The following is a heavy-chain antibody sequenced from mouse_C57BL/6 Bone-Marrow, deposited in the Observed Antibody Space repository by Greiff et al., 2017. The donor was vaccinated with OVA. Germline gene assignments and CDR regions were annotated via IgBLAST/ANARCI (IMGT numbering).Heavy chain of an antibody. V-gene: IGHV2-6*01. CDR3: ASLYYYGSSYYAY. J-gene: IGHJ3*01. Sequence: VQLVESGPGLVAPSQSLSITCTVSGFSLTSYGVDWVRQSPGKGLEWLGVIWGVGSTNYNSALKSRLSISKDNSKSQVFLKMNSLQTDDTAMYYCASLYYYGSSYYAYWGQGTLVTVSA. D-gene: IGHD1-1*01. CDR2: IWGVGST. CDR1: GFSLTSYG.